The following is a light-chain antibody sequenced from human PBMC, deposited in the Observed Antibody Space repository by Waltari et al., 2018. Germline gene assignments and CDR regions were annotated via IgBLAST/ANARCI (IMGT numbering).Light chain of an antibody. J-gene: IGKJ1*01. CDR3: QQSYNTPRT. CDR1: QTISSY. V-gene: IGKV1-39*01. CDR2: AAS. Sequence: DIQMTQSPSSLSASVGDRVTITCRASQTISSYLSWYQQKPGKAPNLLIYAASSLQSGVPSRFSGNGSGTDFTLTISSLQPEDFATYYCQQSYNTPRTFGQGTKVEVK.